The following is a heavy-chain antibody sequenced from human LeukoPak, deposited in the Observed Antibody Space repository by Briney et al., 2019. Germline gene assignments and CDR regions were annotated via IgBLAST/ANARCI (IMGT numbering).Heavy chain of an antibody. Sequence: PSETLSLTCAVYGWSFSGYYWSWIRQPPGKGLEWIGEINHSGSTNYNPSLKSRVTISVDTSKNQFSLKLSSVTAADTAVYYGAGGARDWPFYYSGSGSSDYWGQGTLVTVSS. J-gene: IGHJ4*02. D-gene: IGHD3-10*01. CDR2: INHSGST. V-gene: IGHV4-34*01. CDR3: AGGARDWPFYYSGSGSSDY. CDR1: GWSFSGYY.